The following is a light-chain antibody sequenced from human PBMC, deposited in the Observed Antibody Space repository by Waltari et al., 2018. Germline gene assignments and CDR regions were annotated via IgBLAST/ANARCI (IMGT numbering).Light chain of an antibody. V-gene: IGKV1-9*01. Sequence: QLTQSPSSLSASVGDRVTITCRASQGISSYLAWYQQKPGTAPKLLIYAASTLQSGVPSRFSGSGSGTDFTLTISSLQPEDFASYYCQQLNSHPLTFGGGTKVEIK. CDR3: QQLNSHPLT. J-gene: IGKJ4*01. CDR2: AAS. CDR1: QGISSY.